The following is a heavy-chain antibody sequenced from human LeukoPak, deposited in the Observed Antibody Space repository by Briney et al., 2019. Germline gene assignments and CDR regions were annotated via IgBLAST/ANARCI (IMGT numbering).Heavy chain of an antibody. Sequence: SETLSLTCTVSGGSVTSVSNYWSWIRQPPGKGLEWFGYIYYIGSTNYNPSLERRVTISVDTSKNQFSLKMRSVTAADTAVYYCTREALGFCSGGSCVHWFDPWGQGTLVTVSS. V-gene: IGHV4-61*01. CDR2: IYYIGST. CDR3: TREALGFCSGGSCVHWFDP. D-gene: IGHD2-15*01. CDR1: GGSVTSVSNY. J-gene: IGHJ5*02.